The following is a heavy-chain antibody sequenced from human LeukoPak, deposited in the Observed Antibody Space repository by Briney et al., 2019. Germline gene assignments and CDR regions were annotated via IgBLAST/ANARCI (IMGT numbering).Heavy chain of an antibody. CDR2: VHTTGST. Sequence: TSETLSLTCIVSGGSINRHFWSWIRQPAGKGLEWLGRVHTTGSTNYNPSLKSRVTMSINTSKNQVSLKMSSVTAADTAAYYCAGIPDDNGYPYYFDYWGQGTLVTDSS. V-gene: IGHV4-4*07. J-gene: IGHJ4*02. CDR1: GGSINRHF. D-gene: IGHD5-12*01. CDR3: AGIPDDNGYPYYFDY.